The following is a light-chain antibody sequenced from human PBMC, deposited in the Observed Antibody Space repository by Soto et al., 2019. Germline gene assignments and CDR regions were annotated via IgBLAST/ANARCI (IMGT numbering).Light chain of an antibody. J-gene: IGKJ2*01. CDR2: DGF. V-gene: IGKV1-5*01. CDR3: QQYHSFAFT. Sequence: DIQMTQSPSSLSASVGDRGTITCRASQSITYWLAWYQQKPGRAPKLLIYDGFNLQSGVPSRFSGSGSGTEFTLTISSLQPDESATYYCQQYHSFAFTFGQGTKLEIK. CDR1: QSITYW.